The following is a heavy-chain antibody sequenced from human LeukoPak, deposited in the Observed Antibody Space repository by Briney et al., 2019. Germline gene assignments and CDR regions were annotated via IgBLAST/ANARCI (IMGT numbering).Heavy chain of an antibody. CDR3: ARDADTAVPDAFDI. CDR2: ISFSGSAI. CDR1: GFTFRSYE. Sequence: PGGSLRLSCAASGFTFRSYEMNWVRQAPGKGLEWVSYISFSGSAIYYADSVKGRFTISRDNAKNSLYLQMNSLRAEDTAVYYCARDADTAVPDAFDIWGQGTMVTVSS. V-gene: IGHV3-48*03. D-gene: IGHD5-18*01. J-gene: IGHJ3*02.